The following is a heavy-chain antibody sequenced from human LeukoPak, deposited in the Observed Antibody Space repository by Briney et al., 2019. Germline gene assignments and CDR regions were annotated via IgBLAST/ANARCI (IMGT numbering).Heavy chain of an antibody. J-gene: IGHJ3*02. Sequence: GGSLRLSCAASGFTFSNYAMTWVRQAPGKGLEWVSTISGGSVYYADSVKGRFTISRDNSKNTLFLQMNSLKAEDTAIYYCAKDSYSHNGIFDAFDIWGQGTMVTVSS. V-gene: IGHV3-23*01. CDR2: ISGGSV. D-gene: IGHD2-8*01. CDR3: AKDSYSHNGIFDAFDI. CDR1: GFTFSNYA.